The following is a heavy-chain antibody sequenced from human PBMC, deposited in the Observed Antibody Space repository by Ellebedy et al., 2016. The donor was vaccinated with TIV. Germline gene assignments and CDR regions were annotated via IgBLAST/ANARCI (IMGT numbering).Heavy chain of an antibody. Sequence: GGSLRLSXAASGFTFNNYAMSWVRQAPGKGLEWVSGMSGSGDNTYYADSVKGRFTISRVNSKNTLYLQMNSLRAEDTAVYYCIRDMYGPDDRWGQGTLVTVSS. CDR3: IRDMYGPDDR. D-gene: IGHD3-10*02. CDR1: GFTFNNYA. V-gene: IGHV3-23*01. CDR2: MSGSGDNT. J-gene: IGHJ5*02.